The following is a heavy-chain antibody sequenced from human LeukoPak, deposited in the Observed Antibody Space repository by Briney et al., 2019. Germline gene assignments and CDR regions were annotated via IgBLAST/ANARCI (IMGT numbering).Heavy chain of an antibody. CDR2: ISYDGSNK. D-gene: IGHD3-10*01. CDR1: GFTFSTFG. Sequence: GRSLRLSRAASGFTFSTFGIHWVRQAPGKGLEWVAVISYDGSNKYHADSVKGRFTISRDNSKNTLYLQMNSLRTEDTAVYYCARDPMVRGVIITSFDFWGQGTLVTVSS. CDR3: ARDPMVRGVIITSFDF. V-gene: IGHV3-30*03. J-gene: IGHJ4*02.